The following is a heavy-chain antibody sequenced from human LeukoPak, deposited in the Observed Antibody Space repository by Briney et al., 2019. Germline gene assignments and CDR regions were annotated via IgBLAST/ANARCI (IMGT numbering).Heavy chain of an antibody. D-gene: IGHD5-18*01. J-gene: IGHJ4*02. V-gene: IGHV4-34*01. CDR3: ARAGEGYGHVRDFDY. CDR1: GGSFSGYY. CDR2: INHSGST. Sequence: SETLSLTCAVYGGSFSGYYWSWIRQPPGNGLEWIGEINHSGSTNYNPSLKSRVTISVDTSKNQFSLKLCSVTAADSTVYFCARAGEGYGHVRDFDYWGQGTLVTVSS.